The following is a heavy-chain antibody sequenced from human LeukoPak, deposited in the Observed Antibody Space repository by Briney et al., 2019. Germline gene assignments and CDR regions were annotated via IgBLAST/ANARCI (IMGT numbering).Heavy chain of an antibody. Sequence: ASVKVSCKASGGTFSSYAISWVRQAPGQGLEWMGWISAYNGNTNYAQKLQGRVTMTTDTSTSTAYMELRSLRSDDTAVYYCARDLAGYCGGDCPYDYWGQGTLVTVSS. D-gene: IGHD2-21*02. CDR3: ARDLAGYCGGDCPYDY. J-gene: IGHJ4*02. CDR2: ISAYNGNT. CDR1: GGTFSSYA. V-gene: IGHV1-18*01.